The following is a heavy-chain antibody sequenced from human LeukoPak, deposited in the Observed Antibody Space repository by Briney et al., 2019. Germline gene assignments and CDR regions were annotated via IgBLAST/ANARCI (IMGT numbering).Heavy chain of an antibody. D-gene: IGHD3-10*01. Sequence: SETLSLTCTVSGGSISSGGYYWSWIRQPPGKGLEWIGYIYHSGSTYYNPSLKSRVTISVDRSKNQFSLKLSSVTAADTAVYYCARDGRRVRDSVAFDIWGQGTMVTVSS. V-gene: IGHV4-30-2*01. CDR2: IYHSGST. CDR3: ARDGRRVRDSVAFDI. CDR1: GGSISSGGYY. J-gene: IGHJ3*02.